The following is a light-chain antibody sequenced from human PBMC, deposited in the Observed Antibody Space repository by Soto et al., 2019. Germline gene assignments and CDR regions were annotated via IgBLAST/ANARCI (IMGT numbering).Light chain of an antibody. CDR2: AAS. CDR3: QPANSFPLT. J-gene: IGKJ4*01. Sequence: DIQMTQSPSSVSASVGDRVTITCRASQGIRSWLAWYQQKPGTAPKLLIYAASTLQSGVPSRFSGSGSGTEFTLTISSLQPEDFATYYCQPANSFPLTFGGGTKVEIK. V-gene: IGKV1-12*01. CDR1: QGIRSW.